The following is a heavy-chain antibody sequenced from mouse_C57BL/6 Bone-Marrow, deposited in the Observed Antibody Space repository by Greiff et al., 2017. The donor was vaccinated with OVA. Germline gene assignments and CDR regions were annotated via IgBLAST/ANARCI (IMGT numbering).Heavy chain of an antibody. CDR2: ISSGSSTI. V-gene: IGHV5-17*01. CDR1: GFTFSDYG. CDR3: GRAYGFPFAY. J-gene: IGHJ3*01. Sequence: EVQRVESGGGLVKPGGSLKLSCAASGFTFSDYGMHWVRQAPEKGLEWVAYISSGSSTIYYADTVKGRFTISRDHANTTLFLQMSRVRSEDKGMYYSGRAYGFPFAYWGQGTLVTVSA. D-gene: IGHD2-2*01.